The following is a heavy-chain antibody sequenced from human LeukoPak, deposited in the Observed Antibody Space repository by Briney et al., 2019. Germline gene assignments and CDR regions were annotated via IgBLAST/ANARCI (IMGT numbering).Heavy chain of an antibody. J-gene: IGHJ4*02. Sequence: GGSLRLACAASGFTFSSYAMSWVRQAPGKGLEWVSSITGSSASTYYADSVKGRFTISRDNSKNTLYLQMNSLRAEDTAVYFCAKLDYYDTHWGQGTLVTVSS. D-gene: IGHD3-22*01. CDR1: GFTFSSYA. CDR3: AKLDYYDTH. CDR2: ITGSSAST. V-gene: IGHV3-23*01.